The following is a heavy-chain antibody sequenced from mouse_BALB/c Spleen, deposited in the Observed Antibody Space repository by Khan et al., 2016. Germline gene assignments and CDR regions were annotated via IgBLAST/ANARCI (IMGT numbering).Heavy chain of an antibody. Sequence: VQLQQSGPELVKPGASVKISCKASGYTFTDYNMHWVKQSHGKSLEWIGYIYPYNGGTGYNQKFKSKATLTVDNSSSTAYMELRSLTSEDSAVYYWARGSPGGFAYWGQGTLVTVSA. CDR3: ARGSPGGFAY. D-gene: IGHD4-1*01. CDR2: IYPYNGGT. CDR1: GYTFTDYN. J-gene: IGHJ3*01. V-gene: IGHV1S29*02.